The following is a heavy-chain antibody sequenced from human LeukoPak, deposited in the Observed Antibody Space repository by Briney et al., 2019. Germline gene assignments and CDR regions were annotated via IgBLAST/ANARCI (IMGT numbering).Heavy chain of an antibody. V-gene: IGHV3-23*01. CDR3: AKLPGDVVVPAAMSPPGY. CDR2: ISGSGGST. D-gene: IGHD2-2*01. J-gene: IGHJ4*02. CDR1: GFTFSSYA. Sequence: GGSLRLSCAASGFTFSSYAMSWVRQAPGKGLEWVSAISGSGGSTYYADSVQGRFTIYRDNSKNTLYLQMNSLRAEDTAVYYCAKLPGDVVVPAAMSPPGYWGQGTLVSVSS.